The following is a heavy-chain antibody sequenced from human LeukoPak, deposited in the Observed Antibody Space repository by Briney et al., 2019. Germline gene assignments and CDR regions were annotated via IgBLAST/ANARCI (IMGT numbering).Heavy chain of an antibody. Sequence: TGGSLRLSCAASGFIVSSNYMSWVRQAPGKGLEWVSVIYSGGSTYYADSVKGRFTISRDNSKNTLYLQMNSLRAEDTAVYYCARDISGSDGYWGQGTLVTVSS. CDR2: IYSGGST. V-gene: IGHV3-53*01. CDR1: GFIVSSNY. J-gene: IGHJ4*02. CDR3: ARDISGSDGY. D-gene: IGHD3-10*01.